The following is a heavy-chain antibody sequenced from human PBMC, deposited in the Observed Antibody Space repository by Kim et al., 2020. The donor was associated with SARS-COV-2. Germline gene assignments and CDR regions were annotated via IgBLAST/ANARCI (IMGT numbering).Heavy chain of an antibody. V-gene: IGHV3-21*01. Sequence: GGSLRLSCAASGFTFSSYSMNWVRQAPGKGLEWVSSISSSSSYIYYADSVKGRFTISRDNAKNSLYLQMNSLRAEDTAVYYWARDFEVAGTFDYWGQGTLVTVSS. CDR3: ARDFEVAGTFDY. CDR2: ISSSSSYI. J-gene: IGHJ4*02. CDR1: GFTFSSYS. D-gene: IGHD6-19*01.